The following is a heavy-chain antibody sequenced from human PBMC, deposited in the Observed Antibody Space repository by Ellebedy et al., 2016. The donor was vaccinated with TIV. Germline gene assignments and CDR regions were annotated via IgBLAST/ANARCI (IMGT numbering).Heavy chain of an antibody. D-gene: IGHD3-22*01. Sequence: GGSLRLXXAASGFTFSDYYMSWIRQAPGKGLEWVSYISSSSSYTNYADSVKGRFTISRDNAKNSLYLQMNSLRAEDTAVYYCARADDSSGYSIPLDYWGQGTLVTVSS. CDR1: GFTFSDYY. CDR2: ISSSSSYT. V-gene: IGHV3-11*06. CDR3: ARADDSSGYSIPLDY. J-gene: IGHJ4*02.